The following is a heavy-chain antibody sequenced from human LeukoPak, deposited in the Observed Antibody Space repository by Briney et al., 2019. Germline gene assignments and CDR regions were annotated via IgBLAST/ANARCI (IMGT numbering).Heavy chain of an antibody. CDR2: IYYSGST. CDR3: ARVLRRVGATVTTNWFDP. Sequence: SETLSLTCTVSGGSISSGDYYWSWIRQPPGKGLEGIGYIYYSGSTNYNPSLKSRVTISVDTSKNQFSLKLSSVTAADTAVYYCARVLRRVGATVTTNWFDPWGQGTLVTVSS. V-gene: IGHV4-61*08. CDR1: GGSISSGDYY. D-gene: IGHD4-17*01. J-gene: IGHJ5*02.